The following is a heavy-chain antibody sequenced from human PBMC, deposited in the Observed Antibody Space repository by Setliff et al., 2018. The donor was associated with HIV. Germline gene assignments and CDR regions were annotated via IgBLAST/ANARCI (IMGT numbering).Heavy chain of an antibody. Sequence: SETLSLTCTASGGSVISNFYWGWIRQSPGKGLEWLGSTSYTGSSYYNASLRSRVSMSVDASKNQISLKLTSVTAADTAIYYCTRSQFYSSSWGFDPWGQGTLVTVSS. J-gene: IGHJ5*02. CDR2: TSYTGSS. CDR3: TRSQFYSSSWGFDP. V-gene: IGHV4-39*07. D-gene: IGHD2-2*01. CDR1: GGSVISNFY.